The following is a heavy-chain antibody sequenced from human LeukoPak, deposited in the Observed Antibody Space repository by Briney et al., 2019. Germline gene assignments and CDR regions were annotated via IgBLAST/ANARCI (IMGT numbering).Heavy chain of an antibody. CDR3: ARVKDSSGYYACDY. Sequence: GGSLRLSCAASGFTFSSYSMNGVRQAPGKGLEWVSGINWDGSSTDYSDSVKGRFTISRDNAKNSLYLQMNSLRAEDTALYYCARVKDSSGYYACDYWGQGTLVTVSS. J-gene: IGHJ4*02. D-gene: IGHD3-22*01. V-gene: IGHV3-20*04. CDR2: INWDGSST. CDR1: GFTFSSYS.